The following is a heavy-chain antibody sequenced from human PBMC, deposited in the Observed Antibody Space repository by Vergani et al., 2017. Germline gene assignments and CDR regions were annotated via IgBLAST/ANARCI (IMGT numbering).Heavy chain of an antibody. CDR2: ISSDGSNK. D-gene: IGHD3-22*01. Sequence: VRLLESGGDLLQPGESLKISCAVSGFSFKDYAMSWVRQAPGKGLEWVAVISSDGSNKHYADSVKGRFTISRDNSQNTLYLQMDSLTAEDTAIYFCVNGYYYDQSGLASFDYWGQGTLVTVSS. CDR3: VNGYYYDQSGLASFDY. J-gene: IGHJ4*02. V-gene: IGHV3-30*18. CDR1: GFSFKDYA.